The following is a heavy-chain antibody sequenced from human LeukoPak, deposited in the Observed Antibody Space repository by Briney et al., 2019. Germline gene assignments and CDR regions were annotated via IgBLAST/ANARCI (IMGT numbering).Heavy chain of an antibody. CDR1: GGSISSSNW. V-gene: IGHV4-4*02. J-gene: IGHJ4*02. CDR3: ARKGGYTYGYDY. D-gene: IGHD5-18*01. CDR2: IYYSGST. Sequence: PSETLSLTCAVSGGSISSSNWWSWVRQPPGKGLEWLGYIYYSGSTNYNPSLKSRVTISLDTSQNQFSLNLSSVTAADTAVYYCARKGGYTYGYDYWGQGALVTVSS.